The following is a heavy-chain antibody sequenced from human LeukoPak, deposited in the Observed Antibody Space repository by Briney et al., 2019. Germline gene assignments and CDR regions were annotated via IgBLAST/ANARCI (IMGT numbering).Heavy chain of an antibody. CDR2: ISSNGSTM. CDR3: ARDQGKDGDRNYYYGMDV. CDR1: GFTFSNYE. V-gene: IGHV3-48*03. D-gene: IGHD4-17*01. J-gene: IGHJ6*02. Sequence: PGGSLRLSCAASGFTFSNYEMNWVRQAPGKGLEWVSYISSNGSTMYYADSVRGRFTISRDNAKNSLYLQMNGLRAEDTAVYYCARDQGKDGDRNYYYGMDVWGQGTTVTVSS.